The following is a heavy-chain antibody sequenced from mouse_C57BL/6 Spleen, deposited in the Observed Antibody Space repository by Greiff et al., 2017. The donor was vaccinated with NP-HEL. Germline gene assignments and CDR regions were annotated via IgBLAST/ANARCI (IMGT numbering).Heavy chain of an antibody. CDR3: ARSESIYYAMDY. CDR1: GYAFTNYL. Sequence: LQESGAELVRPGTSVKVSCKASGYAFTNYLIEWVKQRPGQGLEWIGVINPGSGGTNYNEKFKGKATLTADKSSSTAYMQLSSLTSEDSAVYFCARSESIYYAMDYWGQGTSVTVSS. V-gene: IGHV1-54*01. J-gene: IGHJ4*01. CDR2: INPGSGGT. D-gene: IGHD1-3*01.